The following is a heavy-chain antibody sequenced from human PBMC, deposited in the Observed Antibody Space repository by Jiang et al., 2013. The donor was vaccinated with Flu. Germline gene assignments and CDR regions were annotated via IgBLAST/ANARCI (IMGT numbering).Heavy chain of an antibody. CDR3: ARDLSHPPRDYGDYGLFDY. V-gene: IGHV4-38-2*02. Sequence: LLKPSETLSLTCTVSGYSISSGYYWGWIRQPPGKGLEWIGSIYHSGSTYYNPSLKSRVTISVDTSKNQFSLKLSSVTAADTAVYYCARDLSHPPRDYGDYGLFDYWGQGTLVTVSS. D-gene: IGHD4-17*01. CDR1: GYSISSGYY. CDR2: IYHSGST. J-gene: IGHJ4*02.